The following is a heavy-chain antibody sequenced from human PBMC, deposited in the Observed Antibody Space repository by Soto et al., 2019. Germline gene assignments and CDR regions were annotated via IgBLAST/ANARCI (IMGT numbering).Heavy chain of an antibody. D-gene: IGHD3-22*01. CDR1: GFTLSGHY. V-gene: IGHV3-72*01. J-gene: IGHJ4*02. CDR2: SRDKPQGYST. CDR3: VRATYFSDSSGYTRCLDY. Sequence: PGGSLRLSCAGSGFTLSGHYIDWVRQAPGKGLEWVGRSRDKPQGYSTAYAASVKGRFTTSRDESKNSAYLQMNSLKTEDMAVYYCVRATYFSDSSGYTRCLDYWGQGTLVTVSS.